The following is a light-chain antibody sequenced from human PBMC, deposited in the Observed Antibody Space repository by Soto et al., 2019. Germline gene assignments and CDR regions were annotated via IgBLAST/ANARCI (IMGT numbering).Light chain of an antibody. CDR3: QSYDSSLSHVV. V-gene: IGLV1-40*01. CDR2: GDH. J-gene: IGLJ2*01. Sequence: QSVLTPPPSVSGAPGQRVTIPCTGSSFKIGSYYDVHWYQQLPGPVPKLLNYGDHNRPSGVPDRFSGSKSGTSASLAITGLQAEDEADYYCQSYDSSLSHVVFGGGTKLTVL. CDR1: SFKIGSYYD.